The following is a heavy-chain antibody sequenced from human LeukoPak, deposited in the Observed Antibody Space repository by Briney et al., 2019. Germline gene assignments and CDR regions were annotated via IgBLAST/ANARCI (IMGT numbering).Heavy chain of an antibody. CDR3: ARDGSYGDYFDY. CDR1: GGSISSGDYY. D-gene: IGHD4-17*01. J-gene: IGHJ4*02. V-gene: IGHV4-30-4*01. CDR2: IYYSGST. Sequence: SQTLSLTCTVSGGSISSGDYYWSWIRQPPGKGLEWIGYIYYSGSTYYNPSLKSRVTISVDTSKNQFSLKLSSVTAADTAVYYCARDGSYGDYFDYWGQGTLVTVSS.